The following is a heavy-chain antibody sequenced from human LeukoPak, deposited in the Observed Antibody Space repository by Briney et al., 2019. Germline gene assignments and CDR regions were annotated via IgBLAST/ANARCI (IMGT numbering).Heavy chain of an antibody. CDR2: IYNDGSS. D-gene: IGHD3-16*01. CDR1: GFTVSRNY. Sequence: PGGSLRLSCAASGFTVSRNYMSWVRQAPGKGLEWVSVIYNDGSSYYADSVKGRFTISRDKSEDMLYLQMNSLRAEDTAVYYCARDRPFGGVLVFDYWGQGTLVTVSS. J-gene: IGHJ4*02. CDR3: ARDRPFGGVLVFDY. V-gene: IGHV3-66*01.